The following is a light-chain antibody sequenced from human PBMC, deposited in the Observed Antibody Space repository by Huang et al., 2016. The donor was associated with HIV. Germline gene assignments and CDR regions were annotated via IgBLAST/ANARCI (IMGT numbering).Light chain of an antibody. CDR2: DAS. V-gene: IGKV3-11*01. CDR3: HQRSSWPPGT. Sequence: EIVLTQSPATLSLSPVERATLSCRASQSVSTYLAGYQQKPGQAPSLRIYDASNRATDIPPRFSGSGSGTDFTLTISSLEPEDYAVYYCHQRSSWPPGTFGGGTKVEIK. CDR1: QSVSTY. J-gene: IGKJ4*01.